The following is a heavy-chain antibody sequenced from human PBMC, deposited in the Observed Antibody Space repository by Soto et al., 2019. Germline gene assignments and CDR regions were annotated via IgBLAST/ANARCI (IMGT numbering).Heavy chain of an antibody. Sequence: QVQLQESGPGLVKPSETLSLTCTVSGGSISSYYWSWIRQPPGKGLEWIGYIYYSGSTNYNPSLKGRVTISVDTAKIQFSLKLSSVTAADTAVYYCARAGSSGWLYYFDYWGQGTLVTVSS. J-gene: IGHJ4*02. CDR1: GGSISSYY. CDR2: IYYSGST. D-gene: IGHD6-19*01. V-gene: IGHV4-59*01. CDR3: ARAGSSGWLYYFDY.